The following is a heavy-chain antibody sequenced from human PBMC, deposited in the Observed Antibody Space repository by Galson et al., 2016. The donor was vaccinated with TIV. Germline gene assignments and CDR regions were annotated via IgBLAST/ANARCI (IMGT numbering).Heavy chain of an antibody. CDR3: ANHEQGDS. CDR1: GFTVGNNY. Sequence: SLRLSCAASGFTVGNNYMSWVRQPPGKGLEWVAAMYSGGDTVYADSVKGRFTISTDSSNNTLYLQMNGLRAEDPAVYYCANHEQGDSWGQGTLVTVSS. D-gene: IGHD1-14*01. V-gene: IGHV3-53*01. J-gene: IGHJ4*02. CDR2: MYSGGDT.